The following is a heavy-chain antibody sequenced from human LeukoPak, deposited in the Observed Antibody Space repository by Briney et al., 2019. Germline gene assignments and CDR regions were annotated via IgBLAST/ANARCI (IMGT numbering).Heavy chain of an antibody. V-gene: IGHV3-48*04. CDR3: AREFNYYGSGSPYYFDY. D-gene: IGHD3-10*01. CDR1: GFTFSSYS. CDR2: ISSSSSTI. Sequence: GGSLRLSCAASGFTFSSYSMNWVRQAPGKGLEWVSYISSSSSTIYYADSVKGRFTISRDNAKNSLYLQMNSLRAEDTAVYYCAREFNYYGSGSPYYFDYWGQGTLVTVFS. J-gene: IGHJ4*02.